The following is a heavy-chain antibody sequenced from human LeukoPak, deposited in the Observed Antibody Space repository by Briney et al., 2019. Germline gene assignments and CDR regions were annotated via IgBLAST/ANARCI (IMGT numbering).Heavy chain of an antibody. J-gene: IGHJ4*02. CDR1: GFTFSSYG. CDR3: ATEGSFDY. V-gene: IGHV3-30*03. CDR2: ISFDASNK. Sequence: PGGSLRLSCAGSGFTFSSYGMHWVRQAPGKGLEWVAVISFDASNKYYADSVRGRFTISRDNSKNTLYLQMNSLRAEDAAVYYCATEGSFDYWGQGTLVTVSS.